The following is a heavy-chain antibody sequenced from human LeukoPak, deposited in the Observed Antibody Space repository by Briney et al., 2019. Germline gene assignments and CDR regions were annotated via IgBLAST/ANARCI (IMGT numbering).Heavy chain of an antibody. D-gene: IGHD3-22*01. V-gene: IGHV3-30-3*01. CDR2: ISYDGSNK. CDR1: GFTFSSYA. CDR3: ARFPYYYDSSGYPPRYFDY. J-gene: IGHJ4*02. Sequence: GGSLRLSCAASGFTFSSYAMHWVRQAPGKGPEWVAVISYDGSNKYYADSVKGRFTISRDNSKNTLYLQMNSLRAEDTAVYYCARFPYYYDSSGYPPRYFDYWGQGTLVTVSS.